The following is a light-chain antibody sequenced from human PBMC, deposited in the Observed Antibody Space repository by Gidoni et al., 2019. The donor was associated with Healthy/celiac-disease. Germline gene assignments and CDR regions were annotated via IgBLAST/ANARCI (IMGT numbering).Light chain of an antibody. CDR3: QSADSSGTYVV. CDR2: KDS. V-gene: IGLV3-25*03. CDR1: ALPKQY. J-gene: IGLJ2*01. Sequence: SYELTQPPSVSVSPGQTARITCSGDALPKQYAYWSQQKPGHAPVLVIYKDSERPSGIPERFSGSSSGTTVTLTISGVQAEDEADYYCQSADSSGTYVVFGGGTKLTVL.